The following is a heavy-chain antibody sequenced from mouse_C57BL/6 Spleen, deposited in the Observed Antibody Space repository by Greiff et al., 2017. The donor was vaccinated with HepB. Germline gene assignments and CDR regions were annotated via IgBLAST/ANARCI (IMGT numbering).Heavy chain of an antibody. J-gene: IGHJ3*01. Sequence: QVQLKESGPGLVQPSQSLSITCTVSGFSLTSYGVHWVRQSPGKGLEWLGVIWSGGSTDYNAAFISRLSISKDNSKSQVFFKMNSLQADDTAIYYCARGSNYPWFAYWGQGTLVTVSA. CDR3: ARGSNYPWFAY. V-gene: IGHV2-2*01. D-gene: IGHD2-5*01. CDR1: GFSLTSYG. CDR2: IWSGGST.